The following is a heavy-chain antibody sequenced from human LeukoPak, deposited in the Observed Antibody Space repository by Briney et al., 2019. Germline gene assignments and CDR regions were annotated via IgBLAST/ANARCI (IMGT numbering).Heavy chain of an antibody. D-gene: IGHD2-15*01. CDR1: GYYFSRYW. J-gene: IGHJ4*02. Sequence: TGGSLRLSCAASGYYFSRYWMHWVRQAPGEGLVWVSRISTDGSSTTYADSVKGRFTISRDNAKNTLYLQMNSLRAEDTAVYYCARTPTCPSCHSDSWGQGTLVTVS. V-gene: IGHV3-74*01. CDR3: ARTPTCPSCHSDS. CDR2: ISTDGSST.